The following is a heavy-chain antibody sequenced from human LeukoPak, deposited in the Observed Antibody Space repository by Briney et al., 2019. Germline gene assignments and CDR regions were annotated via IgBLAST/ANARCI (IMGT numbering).Heavy chain of an antibody. CDR2: LVYDARS. J-gene: IGHJ4*02. CDR1: GFPFSSYG. Sequence: GGSLRLSCAASGFPFSSYGMHWVRQAPGKGLEWVARLVYDARSDYANSVKGRFSISRDDSKNTLFLDMSNLRVEDTALYYCARDLSAAFDFWGQGALVTVSS. V-gene: IGHV3-33*01. CDR3: ARDLSAAFDF. D-gene: IGHD6-19*01.